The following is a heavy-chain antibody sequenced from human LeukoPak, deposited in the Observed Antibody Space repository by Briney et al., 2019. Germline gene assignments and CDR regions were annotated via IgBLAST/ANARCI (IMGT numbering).Heavy chain of an antibody. CDR3: AKDHTYSGSPRAFDY. J-gene: IGHJ4*02. D-gene: IGHD1-26*01. V-gene: IGHV3-23*01. CDR2: ISASGGST. Sequence: PGASLRLFCAASGFTFSGYAMSWVRQTPGKGLEGVSGISASGGSTYYADSVKGRFTISRDNSKNTLYLQMNPLSAEDTAVYYCAKDHTYSGSPRAFDYWGQGTLVTVSS. CDR1: GFTFSGYA.